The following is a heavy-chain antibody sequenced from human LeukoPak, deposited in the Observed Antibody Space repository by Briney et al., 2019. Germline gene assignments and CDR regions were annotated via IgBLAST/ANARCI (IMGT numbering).Heavy chain of an antibody. CDR3: ARDQWLDY. CDR1: GFTFSGYI. Sequence: GGSLRLSCAASGFTFSGYIMNWVRQAPGKGLEWVSFIGTSGNTIYYADSVKGRFTVSRDNAKNSLYLQMNSLRAEATAVYYCARDQWLDYWGQGTLVTVVS. D-gene: IGHD6-19*01. CDR2: IGTSGNTI. V-gene: IGHV3-48*01. J-gene: IGHJ4*02.